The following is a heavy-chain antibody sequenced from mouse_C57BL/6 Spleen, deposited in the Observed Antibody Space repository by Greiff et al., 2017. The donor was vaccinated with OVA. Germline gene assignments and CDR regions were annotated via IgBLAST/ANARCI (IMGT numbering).Heavy chain of an antibody. V-gene: IGHV1-80*01. Sequence: VQLQQSGAELVKPGASVKISCKASGYAFTSYWMNWVKQRPGPGLAWIGQIYPGDGDTNYNGKFKGKATLTADKSSSTAYMQLSSLTSEDSAVYCCAIDSNYVDYAIDYWGQGTSVTVSS. J-gene: IGHJ4*01. CDR1: GYAFTSYW. CDR3: AIDSNYVDYAIDY. D-gene: IGHD2-5*01. CDR2: IYPGDGDT.